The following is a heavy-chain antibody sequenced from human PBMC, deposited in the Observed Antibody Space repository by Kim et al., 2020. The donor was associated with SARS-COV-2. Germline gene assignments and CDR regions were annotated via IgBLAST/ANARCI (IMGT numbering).Heavy chain of an antibody. CDR3: ARRSVLRYFDHSPNWFDP. D-gene: IGHD3-9*01. V-gene: IGHV4-39*01. CDR1: GGSISSSSYY. J-gene: IGHJ5*02. Sequence: SETLSLTCTVSGGSISSSSYYWGWIRQPPGKGLEWIGSIYYSGSTYYNPSLKSRVTISVDTSKNQLSLKLSSVTAADTAVYYCARRSVLRYFDHSPNWFDPWGQGTLVTVSS. CDR2: IYYSGST.